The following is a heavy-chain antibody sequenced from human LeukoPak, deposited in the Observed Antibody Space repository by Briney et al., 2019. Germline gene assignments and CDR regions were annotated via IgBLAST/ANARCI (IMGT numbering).Heavy chain of an antibody. CDR2: IYHSGST. V-gene: IGHV4-38-2*02. D-gene: IGHD1-1*01. CDR1: GYSISSGYY. Sequence: SETLSLTCTVSGYSISSGYYWGWIRQPPGKGLEWIGSIYHSGSTYYNPSLKSRVTISVDTSKNQFSLKLSSVTAADTAVYYCARDLAMELENNWFDPWGQGTLVTVSS. CDR3: ARDLAMELENNWFDP. J-gene: IGHJ5*02.